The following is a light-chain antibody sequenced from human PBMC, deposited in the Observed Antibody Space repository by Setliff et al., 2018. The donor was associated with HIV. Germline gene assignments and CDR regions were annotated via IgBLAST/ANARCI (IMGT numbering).Light chain of an antibody. V-gene: IGLV1-44*01. CDR1: SSNIGSNT. CDR3: AAWDDSLNGWG. Sequence: QSALAQPPSASGTPGQRVTISCSGSSSNIGSNTVNWYQQLPGTAPKLLIYSNNQRPSGVPDRFSGPKSGTSASLAISGLQSEDEADYYCAAWDDSLNGWGFGGGTKVT. J-gene: IGLJ3*02. CDR2: SNN.